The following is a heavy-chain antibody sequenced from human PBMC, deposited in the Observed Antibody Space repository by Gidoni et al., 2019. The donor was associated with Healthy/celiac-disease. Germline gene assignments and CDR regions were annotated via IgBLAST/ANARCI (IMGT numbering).Heavy chain of an antibody. Sequence: QVQLVQSGAEVKKPGASVKVSCKVSGYTLTELSMHWVRQAPGKGLEWMGGFDPEDGETIYAQKFQGRVTMTEETSTDTGYMELSSLRSEDTAVYYCATVKFLTYGSGSRWFDPWGQGTLVTVSS. D-gene: IGHD3-10*01. J-gene: IGHJ5*02. CDR2: FDPEDGET. CDR1: GYTLTELS. CDR3: ATVKFLTYGSGSRWFDP. V-gene: IGHV1-24*01.